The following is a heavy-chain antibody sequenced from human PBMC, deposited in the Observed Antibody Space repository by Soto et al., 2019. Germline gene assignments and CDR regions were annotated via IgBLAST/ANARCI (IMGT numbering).Heavy chain of an antibody. CDR3: AKRRGAGGHFDY. CDR2: ISGSGATT. D-gene: IGHD2-15*01. Sequence: GGSLRLSCATSGFTFSTYAMSWVRQAPGKGLEWVSSISGSGATTYHADSVKRRFSISRDNSKNTLSLQMNSLRADDTAVYYCAKRRGAGGHFDYWGQGALVTAPQ. V-gene: IGHV3-23*01. J-gene: IGHJ4*02. CDR1: GFTFSTYA.